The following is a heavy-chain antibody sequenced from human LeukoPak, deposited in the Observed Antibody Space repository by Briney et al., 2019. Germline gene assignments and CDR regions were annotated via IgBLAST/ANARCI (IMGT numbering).Heavy chain of an antibody. CDR2: IYPDDSDT. J-gene: IGHJ4*02. D-gene: IGHD6-13*01. V-gene: IGHV5-51*01. Sequence: GESLKISCKGSGYNFPRYWIGWVRQMPGKGLEWMGMIYPDDSDTRCSPSFQGQVTISADKSISTAYLQWSSLKASDTAMYYCARPIAAAGPALIDYWGQGALVTVSS. CDR3: ARPIAAAGPALIDY. CDR1: GYNFPRYW.